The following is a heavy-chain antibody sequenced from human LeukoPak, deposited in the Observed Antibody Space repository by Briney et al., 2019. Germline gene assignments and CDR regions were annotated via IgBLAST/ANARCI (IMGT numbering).Heavy chain of an antibody. Sequence: KHGESLKISCKGSGYSFTTYWITWVRQMPGKGLEWMGTIDPSDSYTNYSPSFQGHVSISVDKSISTAYLQWSSLKASDTAMYYCARHVGAYSYGLTRFDPWGQGTLATVSS. CDR1: GYSFTTYW. D-gene: IGHD5-18*01. J-gene: IGHJ5*02. V-gene: IGHV5-10-1*01. CDR3: ARHVGAYSYGLTRFDP. CDR2: IDPSDSYT.